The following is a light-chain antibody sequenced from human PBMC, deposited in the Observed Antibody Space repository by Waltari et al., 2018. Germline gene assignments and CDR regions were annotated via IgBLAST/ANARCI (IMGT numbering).Light chain of an antibody. CDR1: SSNIGAGYD. J-gene: IGLJ2*01. Sequence: QSVLTQPPSVSGAPGQRVTLSCTGSSSNIGAGYDVHWYQQLPGTAPKLLIYGNSKRPSGVPDRFSGSKSGPSASRAITGLQAEDEADYYCQSYDSSLSGVVFGGGTKLTVL. CDR3: QSYDSSLSGVV. CDR2: GNS. V-gene: IGLV1-40*01.